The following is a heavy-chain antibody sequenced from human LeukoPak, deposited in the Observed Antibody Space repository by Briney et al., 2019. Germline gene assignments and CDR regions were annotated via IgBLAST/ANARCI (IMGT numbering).Heavy chain of an antibody. Sequence: PGGSLRLSCAASGLTFSSYSMNWVRQAPGKGLEWVSYISSSSSTIYYADSVKGRFTISRDNAKNSLYLQMNSLRAEDTAVYYCARVVPPNQYYYYYYMDVWGKGTTVTVSS. CDR1: GLTFSSYS. D-gene: IGHD2-2*01. J-gene: IGHJ6*03. V-gene: IGHV3-48*04. CDR3: ARVVPPNQYYYYYYMDV. CDR2: ISSSSSTI.